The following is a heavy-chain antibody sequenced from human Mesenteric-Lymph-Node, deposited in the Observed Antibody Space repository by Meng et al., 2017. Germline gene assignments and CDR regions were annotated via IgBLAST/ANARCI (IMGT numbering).Heavy chain of an antibody. CDR3: ARASGATAGTILDY. D-gene: IGHD6-13*01. CDR1: GGSISSYY. Sequence: GSLRLSCTVSGGSISSYYWSWIRQPPGKGLEWIGYIYYSGSTHYNPSLKSRVTISVDTSKNQFSLKLSSVTAADTAVYYCARASGATAGTILDYWGQGTRVTGSS. CDR2: IYYSGST. V-gene: IGHV4-59*01. J-gene: IGHJ4*02.